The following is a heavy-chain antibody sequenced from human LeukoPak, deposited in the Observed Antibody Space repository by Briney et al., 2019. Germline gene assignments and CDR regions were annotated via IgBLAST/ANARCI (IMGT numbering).Heavy chain of an antibody. J-gene: IGHJ6*02. CDR2: ISGSGGRT. V-gene: IGHV3-23*01. D-gene: IGHD2-21*02. CDR1: RFTFSSYA. Sequence: PGGSLRLSCAASRFTFSSYAMSWVRQAPGKGLEWVSPISGSGGRTYYADSVKGRFTISRDNSKNTLSLQMNSLRDEDTATYYCAKEVYCGRDCYNPGYGVDVWGQGTTVTVSS. CDR3: AKEVYCGRDCYNPGYGVDV.